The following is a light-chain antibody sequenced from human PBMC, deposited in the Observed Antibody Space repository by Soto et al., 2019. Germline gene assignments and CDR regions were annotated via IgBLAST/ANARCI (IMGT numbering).Light chain of an antibody. V-gene: IGKV3-11*01. CDR1: QSVTSY. J-gene: IGKJ5*01. Sequence: EIVLTQSPATLSLSPGERATLSCRASQSVTSYLAWYQQRPGHAPRLLINDASRRATGIPDRFSGSGSGADFTLTISSLEPEDFAVYYCQQRSSWPITFGQGTRLELK. CDR2: DAS. CDR3: QQRSSWPIT.